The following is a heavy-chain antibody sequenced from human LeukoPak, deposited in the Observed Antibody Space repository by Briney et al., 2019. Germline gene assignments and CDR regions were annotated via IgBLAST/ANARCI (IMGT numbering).Heavy chain of an antibody. V-gene: IGHV1-2*02. Sequence: GASVRVSCKASGYIFTGYYLHWVRQAPGQGLEWMGWINTNSGGTNYAQKFQGRVTMTRDTSISTAYMELSRLRSDDTAVYYCARVRMATSRTFDIWGQGTMVTVSS. CDR1: GYIFTGYY. J-gene: IGHJ3*02. CDR3: ARVRMATSRTFDI. D-gene: IGHD5-24*01. CDR2: INTNSGGT.